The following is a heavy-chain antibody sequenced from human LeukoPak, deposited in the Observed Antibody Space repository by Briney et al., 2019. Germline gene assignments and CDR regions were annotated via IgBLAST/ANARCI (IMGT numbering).Heavy chain of an antibody. V-gene: IGHV3-23*01. CDR1: GFIFSSYA. CDR2: ISGSGGST. Sequence: PGGSLRLSCAASGFIFSSYAMSWVRQAPGKGLEWVSAISGSGGSTYYADSVKGRFTISRDNSKNTLYLQMNGLRAEDTAVYYCARDEYYDSSGYQGKNFDYWGQGTLVTVSS. D-gene: IGHD3-22*01. CDR3: ARDEYYDSSGYQGKNFDY. J-gene: IGHJ4*02.